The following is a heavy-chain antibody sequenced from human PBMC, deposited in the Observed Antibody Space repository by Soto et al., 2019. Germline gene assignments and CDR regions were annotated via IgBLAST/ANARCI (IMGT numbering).Heavy chain of an antibody. CDR3: ARKRFAVTGPFDY. V-gene: IGHV4-59*01. CDR2: IYYTGST. CDR1: GGSISSFY. D-gene: IGHD6-19*01. Sequence: NPSETLSLTCTVSGGSISSFYWSWIRQPPGKGLEWIGYIYYTGSTNYNPSLKSRVTISVDTSMNQVSLNLTSVTAADTAVYYCARKRFAVTGPFDYWGQGTLVTVSS. J-gene: IGHJ4*02.